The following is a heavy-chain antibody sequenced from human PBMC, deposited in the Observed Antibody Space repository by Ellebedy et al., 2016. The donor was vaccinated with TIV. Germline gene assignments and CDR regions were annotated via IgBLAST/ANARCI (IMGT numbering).Heavy chain of an antibody. CDR1: GYTFTGYY. J-gene: IGHJ4*02. V-gene: IGHV1-2*02. D-gene: IGHD3-9*01. Sequence: AASVKVSCKASGYTFTGYYMHWVRQAPGQGLEWMGWINPNSGGTNYAQKFQGRVTMTRDTSISTAYMELSRLRSDDTAVYYCARDRDILTGYSNFDYWGQGTLVTVSS. CDR3: ARDRDILTGYSNFDY. CDR2: INPNSGGT.